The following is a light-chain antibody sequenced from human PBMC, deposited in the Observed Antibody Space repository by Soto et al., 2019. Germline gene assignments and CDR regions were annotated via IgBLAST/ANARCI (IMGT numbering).Light chain of an antibody. CDR2: GAS. CDR3: QQYGGSPRIT. Sequence: EIVLTQSPGILYLSPGDRATLSCRASRTISSGFLAWYQQKPGQAPRLLIYGASNRATGIPDRFSGSGSGTDFTLIINRLEPEDVAIYYCQQYGGSPRITFGQGTRLEIK. V-gene: IGKV3-20*01. J-gene: IGKJ5*01. CDR1: RTISSGF.